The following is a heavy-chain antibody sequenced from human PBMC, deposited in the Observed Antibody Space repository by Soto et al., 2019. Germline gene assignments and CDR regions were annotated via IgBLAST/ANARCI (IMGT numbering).Heavy chain of an antibody. CDR3: AIKGYQLLLGYFDY. V-gene: IGHV4-4*02. Sequence: QGQLQESGPGLVKPSGTLSLTCAVSGGSISSSNWWSWVRQPPGNGLEWIGEIYHSGSTNYNPSLNSRVTISVDKSKNQFSLKLSSVTAADTAVYYCAIKGYQLLLGYFDYWGQGTLVTVSS. CDR2: IYHSGST. J-gene: IGHJ4*02. D-gene: IGHD2-2*01. CDR1: GGSISSSNW.